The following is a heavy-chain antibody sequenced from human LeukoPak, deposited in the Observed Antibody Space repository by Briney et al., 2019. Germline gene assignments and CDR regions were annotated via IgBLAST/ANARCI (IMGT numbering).Heavy chain of an antibody. D-gene: IGHD6-6*01. CDR2: ISAYNGNT. CDR3: ARSSPYSSSSGDWFDP. V-gene: IGHV1-18*01. J-gene: IGHJ5*02. Sequence: GASVKVSCKASGYTFTSYGISWVRQAPGQGLEWMGWISAYNGNTNYAQKLQGRVTMTTDTSTSTAYMELRSLRSDDTAVYYCARSSPYSSSSGDWFDPWGQGTLVTVSS. CDR1: GYTFTSYG.